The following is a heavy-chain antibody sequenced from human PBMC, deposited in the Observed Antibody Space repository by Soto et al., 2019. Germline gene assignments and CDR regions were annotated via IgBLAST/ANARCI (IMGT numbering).Heavy chain of an antibody. CDR2: IIPMFGTA. Sequence: QVQLVQSEAAVKKPESSVKVSCKAPGGTFSTYAISWVRQAPGQELEWMGGIIPMFGTANYAQRFQDRVTITADESTNTVYMELSSLRSEDTAVYFCASGIQLWLRRINNGYSGWGQGTLVTVSS. CDR3: ASGIQLWLRRINNGYSG. V-gene: IGHV1-69*12. J-gene: IGHJ4*02. D-gene: IGHD5-18*01. CDR1: GGTFSTYA.